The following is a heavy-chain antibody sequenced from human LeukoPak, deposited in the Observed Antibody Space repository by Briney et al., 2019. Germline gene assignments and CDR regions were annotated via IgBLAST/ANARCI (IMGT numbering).Heavy chain of an antibody. CDR2: IWYDGSNK. D-gene: IGHD6-13*01. J-gene: IGHJ4*02. CDR3: ARGQGIAAAGTHFDY. Sequence: PGGSLRLSCAASGFTFSSYGMHRVRQAPGKGLEWVAVIWYDGSNKYYADSVKGRFTISRDNSKNTLYLQMNSLRAEDTAVYYCARGQGIAAAGTHFDYWGQGTLVTVSS. CDR1: GFTFSSYG. V-gene: IGHV3-33*01.